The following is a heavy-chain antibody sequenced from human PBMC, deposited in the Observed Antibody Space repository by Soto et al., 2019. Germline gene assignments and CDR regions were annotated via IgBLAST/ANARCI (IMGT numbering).Heavy chain of an antibody. D-gene: IGHD3-10*01. J-gene: IGHJ6*02. Sequence: SVKVSCKASGGTFSSYAISWVRQAPGQGLEWMGGIIPIFGTANYAQKFHGRVTITADESTSTAYMELSSLRSEDTAVYYCARDSITMVRGAFYGMDVWGQGTTVTVSS. CDR1: GGTFSSYA. CDR3: ARDSITMVRGAFYGMDV. CDR2: IIPIFGTA. V-gene: IGHV1-69*13.